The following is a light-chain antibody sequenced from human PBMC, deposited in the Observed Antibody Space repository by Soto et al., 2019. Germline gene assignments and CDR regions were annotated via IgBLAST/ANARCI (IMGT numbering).Light chain of an antibody. CDR2: SVS. J-gene: IGKJ1*01. CDR1: QSISSW. Sequence: DIQMTQSPSTLSASVGDRVTITCRASQSISSWLAWYQQKPGKAPKLLVYSVSNLDSGVPSRFSGSGSGTDFTLTISSLQPDDLATYYCQQFSSYSRTFGQGTKVEMK. CDR3: QQFSSYSRT. V-gene: IGKV1-5*01.